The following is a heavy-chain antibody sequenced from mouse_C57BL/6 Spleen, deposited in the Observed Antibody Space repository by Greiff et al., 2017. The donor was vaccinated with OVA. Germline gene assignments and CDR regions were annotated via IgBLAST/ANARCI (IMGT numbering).Heavy chain of an antibody. J-gene: IGHJ2*01. CDR3: ARTGGYFDY. Sequence: VQLQQSGPELVKPGASVKISCKASGYTVTDYYMNWVKQSHGKSLEWIGDINPNNGGTSYNQPIKGKAALTVNKTASAVYMELRGVTSEDAAVYYCARTGGYFDYWGQGTTLTVSS. CDR2: INPNNGGT. CDR1: GYTVTDYY. V-gene: IGHV1-26*01. D-gene: IGHD4-1*01.